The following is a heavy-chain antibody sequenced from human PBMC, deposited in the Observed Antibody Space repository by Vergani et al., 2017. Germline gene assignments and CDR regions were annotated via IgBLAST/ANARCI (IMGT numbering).Heavy chain of an antibody. Sequence: QVQLVQSGAEVKKPGASVKVSCKASGYTFTGYYMHWVRQAPGQGLEWMGWINPNSGGTNYAQKFQGRVTMTRDTSISTAYMELSRLRSDDTAVYYCARDQTDPYDYVWGSYRTPYYYYGMDVWGQGTTVTVSS. J-gene: IGHJ6*02. CDR2: INPNSGGT. CDR3: ARDQTDPYDYVWGSYRTPYYYYGMDV. CDR1: GYTFTGYY. V-gene: IGHV1-2*02. D-gene: IGHD3-16*02.